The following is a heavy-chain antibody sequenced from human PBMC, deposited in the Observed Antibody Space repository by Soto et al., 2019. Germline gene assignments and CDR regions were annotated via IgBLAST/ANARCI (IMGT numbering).Heavy chain of an antibody. CDR1: GYSFTTYW. V-gene: IGHV5-51*01. J-gene: IGHJ4*01. CDR2: IYPDDSDT. CDR3: ARRIGYCSGGRCYSFDY. D-gene: IGHD2-15*01. Sequence: PXESLTISFTGSGYSFTTYWIGLVRQMPGKGLEWVGIIYPDDSDTRYSPSFQGQVTISVDNSISTAYLQWSSLKASDTAMYYCARRIGYCSGGRCYSFDYWGQGTLVTVYS.